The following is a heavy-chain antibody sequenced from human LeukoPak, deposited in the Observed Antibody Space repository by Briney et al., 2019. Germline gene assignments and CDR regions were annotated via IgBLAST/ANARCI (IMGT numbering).Heavy chain of an antibody. D-gene: IGHD3-9*01. CDR1: GGTFSSYA. J-gene: IGHJ4*02. CDR3: ARTYYDILTGYPTFDY. CDR2: IIPIFGTA. V-gene: IGHV1-69*13. Sequence: SVKVSCKASGGTFSSYAISWVRQAPGQGLEWMGGIIPIFGTANYAQKFQGRVTITADESTSTAYMELSSLRSEDTAVYYCARTYYDILTGYPTFDYWGQGTLVTVSS.